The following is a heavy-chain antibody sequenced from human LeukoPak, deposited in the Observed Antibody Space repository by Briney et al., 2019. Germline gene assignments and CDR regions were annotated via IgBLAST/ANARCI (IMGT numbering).Heavy chain of an antibody. CDR1: GYTFTSYY. V-gene: IGHV1-18*04. J-gene: IGHJ4*02. Sequence: ASVKVSCKASGYTFTSYYMHWVRQAPGQGLEWMGWISAYNGNTNYAQKLQGRVTMTTDTSTSTAYMELRSLRSDDTAVYYCARAYSGSYHLYAPFDYWGQGTLVTVSS. CDR2: ISAYNGNT. D-gene: IGHD1-26*01. CDR3: ARAYSGSYHLYAPFDY.